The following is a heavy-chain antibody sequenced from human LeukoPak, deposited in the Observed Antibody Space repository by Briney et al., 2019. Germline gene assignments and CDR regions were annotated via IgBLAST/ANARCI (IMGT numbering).Heavy chain of an antibody. Sequence: PSETLSLTCTVSGDSITAYYWNWVRQPPGKGLEWIGYIHYTGKNFYNPSLKSRITMSVDTSKSQFSLKLSSVTAADTAVYYCAKWYERQLAFDSWGQGSLVTVSS. J-gene: IGHJ4*02. CDR1: GDSITAYY. CDR2: IHYTGKN. V-gene: IGHV4-59*01. D-gene: IGHD1-1*01. CDR3: AKWYERQLAFDS.